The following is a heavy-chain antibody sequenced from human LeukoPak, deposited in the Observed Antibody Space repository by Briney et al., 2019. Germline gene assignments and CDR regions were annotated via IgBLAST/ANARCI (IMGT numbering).Heavy chain of an antibody. CDR3: AKGRRGGDCLDV. J-gene: IGHJ6*02. CDR1: GFTFSSYG. V-gene: IGHV3-30*18. CDR2: ISYDGSNK. D-gene: IGHD2-21*02. Sequence: PGGSLRLSCAASGFTFSSYGTHWVRQAPGKGLEWVAVISYDGSNKYYADSVKGRFTISRDNSKNTLYLQMNSLRAEDTAVYYCAKGRRGGDCLDVWGQGTTVTVSS.